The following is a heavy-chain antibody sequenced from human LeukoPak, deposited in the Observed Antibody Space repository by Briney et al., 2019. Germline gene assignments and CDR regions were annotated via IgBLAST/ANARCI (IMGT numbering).Heavy chain of an antibody. CDR1: GGTFSSYA. CDR2: IIPIFGTA. D-gene: IGHD2-2*01. CDR3: ARDTSRVHCSSTSCPNHDAFDI. Sequence: SLKVSCKASGGTFSSYAISWVRQAPGQGLEWMGGIIPIFGTANYAQKFQGRVTITADESTSTAYMELSSLRSEDTAVYYCARDTSRVHCSSTSCPNHDAFDIWGQGTMVTVSS. J-gene: IGHJ3*02. V-gene: IGHV1-69*13.